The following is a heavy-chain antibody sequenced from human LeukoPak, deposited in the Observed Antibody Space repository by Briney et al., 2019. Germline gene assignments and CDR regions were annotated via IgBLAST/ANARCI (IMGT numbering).Heavy chain of an antibody. CDR2: IYYSGNT. CDR3: ARLKEGIDY. D-gene: IGHD3-10*01. V-gene: IGHV4-39*01. Sequence: SETLSLTCAVSGGSISGSSYYWGWIRQPPGKGLEWIGSIYYSGNTYYNPSLKSRVTISVDTSKNQFSLKLSSVTAADTAVYYCARLKEGIDYWGQGTLVTVSS. CDR1: GGSISGSSYY. J-gene: IGHJ4*02.